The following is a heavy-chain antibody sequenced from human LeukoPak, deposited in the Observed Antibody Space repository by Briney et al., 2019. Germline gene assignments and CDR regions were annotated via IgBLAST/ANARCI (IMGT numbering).Heavy chain of an antibody. CDR1: SYTFTSYG. V-gene: IGHV1-18*01. CDR2: ISAYNGNT. D-gene: IGHD6-13*01. CDR3: ARDSSSWYYYYYYMDV. Sequence: GASVKVSCKASSYTFTSYGISWVRQAPGQGLEWMGWISAYNGNTNYAQKLQGRVTMTTDTSTSTAYMELRSLRSDDTAVYYCARDSSSWYYYYYYMDVWGKGTTVTVSS. J-gene: IGHJ6*03.